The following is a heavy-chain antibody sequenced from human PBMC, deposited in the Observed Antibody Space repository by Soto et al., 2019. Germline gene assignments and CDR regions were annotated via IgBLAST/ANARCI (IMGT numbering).Heavy chain of an antibody. CDR2: INPANGNT. J-gene: IGHJ4*02. CDR3: TRSAISPYGGLIGPFDY. CDR1: GYTFTAYA. V-gene: IGHV1-3*05. Sequence: QVQLAQSGAEERKPGASVKVSCEATGYTFTAYAMHWVRQAPGQRLEWMGWINPANGNTKYSQKFQGRLTITSDTSANTVYMEMKSLTSEDTAMYDCTRSAISPYGGLIGPFDYWGQGNLVTVSS. D-gene: IGHD3-16*02.